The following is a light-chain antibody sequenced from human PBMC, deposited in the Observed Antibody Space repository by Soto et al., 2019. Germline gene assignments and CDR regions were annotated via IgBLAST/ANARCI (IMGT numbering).Light chain of an antibody. J-gene: IGKJ5*01. Sequence: EVVLTQSPGTLSLSPGERVTLSCRASQTVTNDYLAWYQQKDGQAPRLLIYDASTRATGVPDRFSGSGSGPEYTLTITRLEPEDFAVYSSQQYGFSPISFGQGTRLEIK. CDR2: DAS. CDR1: QTVTNDY. V-gene: IGKV3-20*01. CDR3: QQYGFSPIS.